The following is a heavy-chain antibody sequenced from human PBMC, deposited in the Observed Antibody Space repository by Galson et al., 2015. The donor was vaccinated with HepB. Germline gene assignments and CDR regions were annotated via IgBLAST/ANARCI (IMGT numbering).Heavy chain of an antibody. Sequence: QSGAEVKKPGTSVKVSCKVSGYDFNKYGLSWVRQAPGQGLEWLGWVSGYDGSANYSPKFRGRVTMTTQTSTGTAYLEVRSLTSDDTAVYYCARDSRLELHLNNYFSYGMDIWGQGTAVTVS. D-gene: IGHD5-24*01. CDR2: VSGYDGSA. V-gene: IGHV1-18*01. CDR1: GYDFNKYG. CDR3: ARDSRLELHLNNYFSYGMDI. J-gene: IGHJ6*02.